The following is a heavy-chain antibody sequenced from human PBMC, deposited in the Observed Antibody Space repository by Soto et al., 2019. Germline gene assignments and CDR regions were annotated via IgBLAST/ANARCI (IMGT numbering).Heavy chain of an antibody. J-gene: IGHJ4*02. CDR3: ASRDLGTSVDY. V-gene: IGHV4-4*02. CDR2: IYRTGST. D-gene: IGHD1-7*01. CDR1: GGSFTSNNW. Sequence: QVQLQESGPGVVKPSGTLSLTCGVSGGSFTSNNWWTWVRQPPGQGLEWIGEIYRTGSTNYNPSLKSRVTISLDKSENQFSLKVTSLTAADTAVYYCASRDLGTSVDYWGQGTLVTVSS.